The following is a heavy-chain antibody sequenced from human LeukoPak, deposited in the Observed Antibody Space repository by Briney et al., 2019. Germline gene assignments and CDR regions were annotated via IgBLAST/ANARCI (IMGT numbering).Heavy chain of an antibody. Sequence: PGGSLRLSCAASGFTFDDYAMHWVRQAPGKGLERVSGISWNSASIAYADSVKGRFTISRDNAKNSLYLQMNSLRAEDTALYYCAKDRVLRFLEWPKAFDYWGQGTLVTVSS. J-gene: IGHJ4*02. CDR2: ISWNSASI. V-gene: IGHV3-9*01. D-gene: IGHD3-3*01. CDR3: AKDRVLRFLEWPKAFDY. CDR1: GFTFDDYA.